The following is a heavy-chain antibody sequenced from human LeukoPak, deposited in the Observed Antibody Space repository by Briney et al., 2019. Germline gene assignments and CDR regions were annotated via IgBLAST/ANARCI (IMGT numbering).Heavy chain of an antibody. CDR2: IYPGDSDT. CDR1: GYSFTTYW. J-gene: IGHJ4*02. V-gene: IGHV5-51*01. D-gene: IGHD2-15*01. CDR3: TRRGEAATYYFDY. Sequence: KDGESLKISCKGSGYSFTTYWIGWVRQMPGKGLEWVGIIYPGDSDTRYSPSFQGQVTISADKSINTAYLQWSSLKASDTAMYYCTRRGEAATYYFDYWGQGTLVTVSS.